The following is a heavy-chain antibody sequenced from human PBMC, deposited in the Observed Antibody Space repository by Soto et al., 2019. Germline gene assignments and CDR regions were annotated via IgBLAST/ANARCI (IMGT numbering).Heavy chain of an antibody. Sequence: GGSLRLSCSASGFTFSSYAMHWVRQAPGKGLEYVSAISSNGGSTYYADSVKGRFTISRDNSKNTLYLQMSSLRARGYYYGMDVWGQGTTVTVSS. J-gene: IGHJ6*02. V-gene: IGHV3-64D*06. CDR2: ISSNGGST. CDR3: V. CDR1: GFTFSSYA.